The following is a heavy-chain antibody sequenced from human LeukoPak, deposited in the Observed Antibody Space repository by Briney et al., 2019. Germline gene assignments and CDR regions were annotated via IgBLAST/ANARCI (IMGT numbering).Heavy chain of an antibody. Sequence: GGSLRLSCAASGLTFSDYYMSWIRQAPGKGLEWVSYISSSGSTIYYADSVKGRFTISRDNAKNSLYLQMNRLSAEKTIVYCGGRDGLWSGFYPLTIFDYWGQGTLVTVSS. CDR1: GLTFSDYY. CDR2: ISSSGSTI. D-gene: IGHD3-3*01. CDR3: GRDGLWSGFYPLTIFDY. J-gene: IGHJ4*02. V-gene: IGHV3-11*01.